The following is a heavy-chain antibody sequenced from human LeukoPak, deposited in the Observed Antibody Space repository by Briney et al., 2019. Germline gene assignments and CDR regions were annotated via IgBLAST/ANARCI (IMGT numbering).Heavy chain of an antibody. D-gene: IGHD3-10*02. V-gene: IGHV4-59*01. J-gene: IGHJ5*02. CDR2: IYYSGST. Sequence: SETLSLTCTVSGGSISSYYWSWIRQPPGKGLEWIGYIYYSGSTNYNPSLKSRVTISVDTSKNQFSLKLSSVTAADTAVYYCAGDSGLPSVRGVIMHWFDPWGQGTLVTVSS. CDR3: AGDSGLPSVRGVIMHWFDP. CDR1: GGSISSYY.